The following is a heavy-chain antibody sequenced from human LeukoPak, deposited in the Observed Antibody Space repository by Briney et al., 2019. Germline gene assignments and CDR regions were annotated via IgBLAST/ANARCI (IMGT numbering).Heavy chain of an antibody. CDR3: TRHLQWLVEGGWFDP. D-gene: IGHD6-19*01. Sequence: PGGSLRLSCAASGFTFSGSAMHWVRQASGKGLEWVGRIRSKANSYATAYAASVKGRFTISRDDSKNTAYLQMNSLKTEDTAVYYCTRHLQWLVEGGWFDPWGQGTLVTVSS. V-gene: IGHV3-73*01. J-gene: IGHJ5*02. CDR1: GFTFSGSA. CDR2: IRSKANSYAT.